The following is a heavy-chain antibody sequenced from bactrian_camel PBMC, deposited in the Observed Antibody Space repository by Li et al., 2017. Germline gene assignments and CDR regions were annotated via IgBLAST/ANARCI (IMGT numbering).Heavy chain of an antibody. V-gene: IGHV3S53*01. D-gene: IGHD3*01. Sequence: HVQLVESGGGSVQAGGSLTLSCVVNGSYKRGSMCMGWFRLLRMGWFRQAPGKERQGVAAIDSDGTTTYADAVVGRFTISKDNAKNILYLQVNSLKPEDTAMYYCAAAAQGISLYSSEYGYWGQGTQVTVS. J-gene: IGHJ4*01. CDR2: IDSDGTT. CDR1: GSYKRGSMCMGWFRLLR. CDR3: AAAAQGISLYSSEYGY.